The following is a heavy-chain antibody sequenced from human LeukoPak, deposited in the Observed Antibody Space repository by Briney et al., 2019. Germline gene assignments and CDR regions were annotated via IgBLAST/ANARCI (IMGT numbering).Heavy chain of an antibody. CDR1: GGSISSSSYY. CDR3: ARDNDYYDSSQSCAFDI. J-gene: IGHJ3*02. Sequence: PSETLSLTCTVSGGSISSSSYYWGWIRQPPGKGLEWIGSIYYSGSTYYNPSLKSRVTISVDTSKNQFSLKLSSVTAADTAVYYCARDNDYYDSSQSCAFDIWGQGTMVTVSS. V-gene: IGHV4-39*07. CDR2: IYYSGST. D-gene: IGHD3-22*01.